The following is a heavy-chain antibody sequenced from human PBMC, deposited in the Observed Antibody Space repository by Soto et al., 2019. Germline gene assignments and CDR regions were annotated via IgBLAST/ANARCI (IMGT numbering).Heavy chain of an antibody. D-gene: IGHD6-19*01. CDR1: GYTFTSYD. Sequence: QVQLVQSGAEVKKPGASVKVSCKASGYTFTSYDINWVRQATGQGLEWMGWMNPNSGNTGYAQKFQGRVTMTRNTSISTAYMELSSLRSEDTAVYYCARGRQPAYSSGWFTPFDYYFDYWGQGTLVTVSS. J-gene: IGHJ4*02. CDR2: MNPNSGNT. CDR3: ARGRQPAYSSGWFTPFDYYFDY. V-gene: IGHV1-8*01.